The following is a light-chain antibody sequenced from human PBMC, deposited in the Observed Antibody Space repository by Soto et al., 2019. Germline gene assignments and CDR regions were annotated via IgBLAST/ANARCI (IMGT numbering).Light chain of an antibody. Sequence: QSVLTQPPSVSAAPGQRVTISCSGSSSDIANNYVSWYHQLPGTAPRLLIYDNNKRPSGIPDRFSGSKSDTSATLGITGFQTGDEADYYCGSWDSSLSAYVFATGTKVTVL. CDR2: DNN. CDR1: SSDIANNY. J-gene: IGLJ1*01. V-gene: IGLV1-51*01. CDR3: GSWDSSLSAYV.